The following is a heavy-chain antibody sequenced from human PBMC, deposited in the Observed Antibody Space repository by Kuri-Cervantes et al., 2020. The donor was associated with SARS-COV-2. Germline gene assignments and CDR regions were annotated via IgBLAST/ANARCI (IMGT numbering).Heavy chain of an antibody. CDR2: IYYSGST. V-gene: IGHV4-59*01. J-gene: IGHJ4*02. Sequence: SETLSLTCTVSGGSISSYYWSWIRQPPGKGLEWIGYIYYSGSTNYNPPLKSRVTISVDTSKNQFSLKLSSVTAADTAVYYCARAGYYFDYWGQGTLVTVSS. CDR1: GGSISSYY. CDR3: ARAGYYFDY.